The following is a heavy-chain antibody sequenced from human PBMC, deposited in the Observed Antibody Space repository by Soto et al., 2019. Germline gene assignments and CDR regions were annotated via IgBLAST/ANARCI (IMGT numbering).Heavy chain of an antibody. J-gene: IGHJ6*02. D-gene: IGHD2-15*01. CDR2: IYYSGTT. Sequence: SETLSLTCTVSGASIGRGDYFWSWIRQPPGKGLEWIGYIYYSGTTYYNPSLKSRVIISVDTSKNQFSLKLSSVTAADTAVYFCARGGCSGAVCYTETANSDMDTLCLGATLPISS. CDR3: ARGGCSGAVCYTETANSDMDT. V-gene: IGHV4-30-4*01. CDR1: GASIGRGDYF.